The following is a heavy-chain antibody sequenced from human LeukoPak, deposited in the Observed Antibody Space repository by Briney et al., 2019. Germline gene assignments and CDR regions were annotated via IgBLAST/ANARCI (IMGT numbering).Heavy chain of an antibody. D-gene: IGHD4-11*01. CDR2: ISSSSSNYK. J-gene: IGHJ6*02. V-gene: IGHV3-21*04. CDR3: ARDRLSVTKDYYYYYGMDV. Sequence: GGSLRLSCVASGFTFSTYNIHWVRQAPGKGLEWVSTISSSSSNYKYYADSVKGRFTISRDNSKNTLYLQMNSLRAEDTAVYYCARDRLSVTKDYYYYYGMDVWGQGTTVTVSS. CDR1: GFTFSTYN.